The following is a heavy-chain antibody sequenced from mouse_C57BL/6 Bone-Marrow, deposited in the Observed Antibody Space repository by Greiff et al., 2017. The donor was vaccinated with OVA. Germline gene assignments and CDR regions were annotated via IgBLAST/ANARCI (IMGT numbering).Heavy chain of an antibody. V-gene: IGHV5-17*01. CDR1: GFTFSDYG. CDR2: ISSGSSTI. J-gene: IGHJ1*03. CDR3: ARINYWYFDV. Sequence: EVKLVESGGGLVKPGGSLKLSCAASGFTFSDYGMHWVRQAPEKGLEWVAYISSGSSTIYYADTVKGRFTISRDNAKNTLFLQMTSLGSEVTAMYYCARINYWYFDVWGTGTAVSVSS.